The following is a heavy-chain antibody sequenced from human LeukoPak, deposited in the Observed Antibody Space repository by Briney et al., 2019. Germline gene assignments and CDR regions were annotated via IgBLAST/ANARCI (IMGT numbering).Heavy chain of an antibody. D-gene: IGHD4-17*01. CDR3: ASNEGEYGDHGEFNP. J-gene: IGHJ5*02. CDR2: INPNSGGT. V-gene: IGHV1-2*02. Sequence: ASVKVSCKASGYTFTGYYMHWVRQAPGQGLEWMGWINPNSGGTNYAQKFQGRVTMTRDTSISTAYMELSRLRSDDTAVYYCASNEGEYGDHGEFNPWGQGTLVTVSS. CDR1: GYTFTGYY.